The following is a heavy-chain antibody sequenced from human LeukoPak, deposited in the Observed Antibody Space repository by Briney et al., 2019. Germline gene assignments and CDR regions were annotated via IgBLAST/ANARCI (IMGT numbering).Heavy chain of an antibody. CDR1: GFTSDQHG. J-gene: IGHJ3*02. V-gene: IGHV3-9*02. CDR3: IRDVVAGGAEI. Sequence: PGGSLRLSCVASGFTSDQHGMHWVRQVPGKGLEWVSGIIWITGNLGYADSVKGRFLISRGNAKKSLYLQMNSLRVEDTALYYCIRDVVAGGAEIWGQGTMVIVSS. CDR2: IIWITGNL. D-gene: IGHD3-10*01.